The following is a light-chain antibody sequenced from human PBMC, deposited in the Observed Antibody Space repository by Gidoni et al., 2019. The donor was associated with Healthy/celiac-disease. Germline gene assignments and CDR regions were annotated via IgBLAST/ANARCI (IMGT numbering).Light chain of an antibody. CDR1: SSDVGGYNY. J-gene: IGLJ1*01. CDR3: SSYTSSSTLQV. V-gene: IGLV2-14*01. Sequence: QSALTQPASVSGSPGQSITISCTGTSSDVGGYNYVSWYQQHPGKAPKLMIYDVSNRPSGVSNRFSSSKSGNTASLTISGLQAEDEADYYCSSYTSSSTLQVFGTGTKVTV. CDR2: DVS.